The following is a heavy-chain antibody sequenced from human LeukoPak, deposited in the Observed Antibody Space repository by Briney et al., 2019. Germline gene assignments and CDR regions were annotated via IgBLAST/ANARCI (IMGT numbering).Heavy chain of an antibody. J-gene: IGHJ4*02. Sequence: GSLRLSWAASGFTVSSNYMSWVRQAPGKGLEWVSGIYSGGSTYYADSVKGRFTISRDNSKNTLYLQMNSLRAEDTAVYYCARGRYDSSGYYYYFDYWGQGTLVTVSS. V-gene: IGHV3-66*02. CDR3: ARGRYDSSGYYYYFDY. D-gene: IGHD3-22*01. CDR2: IYSGGST. CDR1: GFTVSSNY.